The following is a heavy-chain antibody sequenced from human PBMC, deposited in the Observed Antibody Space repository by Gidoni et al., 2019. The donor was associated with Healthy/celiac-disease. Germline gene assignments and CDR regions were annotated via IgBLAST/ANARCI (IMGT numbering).Heavy chain of an antibody. D-gene: IGHD6-13*01. J-gene: IGHJ4*02. Sequence: QVQLQESGPGMVKPSQTLSLTCTVSGGSISSGGYYWSWSRQHPGKGLEWIGYIYYSGSNYYSPSLNRRVTISVDTSKNQFSLKLSSVTAADSAVDYCASVPIGSWYGGWYFDYWGQGTLVTVSS. V-gene: IGHV4-31*03. CDR2: IYYSGSN. CDR1: GGSISSGGYY. CDR3: ASVPIGSWYGGWYFDY.